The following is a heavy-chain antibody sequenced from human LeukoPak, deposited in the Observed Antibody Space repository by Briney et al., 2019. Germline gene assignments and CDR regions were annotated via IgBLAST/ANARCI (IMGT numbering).Heavy chain of an antibody. V-gene: IGHV1-69*05. CDR1: GGTFSSYA. J-gene: IGHJ3*02. Sequence: PGSSVKVSCKASGGTFSSYAISWVRQAPGQGLEWMGGIIPIFGAANYAQKFQGRVTITTDESTSTAYMELSSLRSEDTAVYYCARTRLRLGTAAFDIWGQGTMVIVSS. CDR2: IIPIFGAA. D-gene: IGHD4-17*01. CDR3: ARTRLRLGTAAFDI.